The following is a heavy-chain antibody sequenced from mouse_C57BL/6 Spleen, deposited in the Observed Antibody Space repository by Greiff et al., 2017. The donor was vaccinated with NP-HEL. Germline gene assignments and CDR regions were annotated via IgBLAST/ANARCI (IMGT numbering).Heavy chain of an antibody. D-gene: IGHD2-4*01. CDR3: ARDRYDYAGYFDV. Sequence: QVQLQQPGAELVKPGASVKLSCKASGYTFTSYWMHWVKQRPGQGLEWIGMIHPNSGSTNYNEKFKSKATLTVDKSSSTAYMQLSSLTSEDSAVYYCARDRYDYAGYFDVWGTGTTVTVSS. CDR1: GYTFTSYW. J-gene: IGHJ1*03. V-gene: IGHV1-64*01. CDR2: IHPNSGST.